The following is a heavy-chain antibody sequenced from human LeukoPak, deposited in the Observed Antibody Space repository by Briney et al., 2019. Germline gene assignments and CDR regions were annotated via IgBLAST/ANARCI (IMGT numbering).Heavy chain of an antibody. D-gene: IGHD3-22*01. CDR2: ISGSGGTT. CDR1: GFTFSSYA. J-gene: IGHJ4*02. Sequence: GGSLRLSCTASGFTFSSYAMSWVRQAPGKGLELVSGISGSGGTTYYADSVKGRFTISRDNSKNTLYLQLNSLRAEDTAIYYCAKDLTYYYDSTGYYFDYWGQGTLVTVSS. V-gene: IGHV3-23*01. CDR3: AKDLTYYYDSTGYYFDY.